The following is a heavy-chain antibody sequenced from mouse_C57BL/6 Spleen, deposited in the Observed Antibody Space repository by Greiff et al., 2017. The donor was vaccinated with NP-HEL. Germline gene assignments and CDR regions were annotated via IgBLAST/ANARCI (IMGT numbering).Heavy chain of an antibody. CDR2: IHPNSGST. CDR3: ARGTTVSLDY. CDR1: GYTFTSYW. V-gene: IGHV1-64*01. J-gene: IGHJ2*01. D-gene: IGHD1-1*01. Sequence: LQQSGAELVKPGASVKLSCKASGYTFTSYWMHWVKQRPGQGLEWIGMIHPNSGSTNYNEKFKSKATLTVDKSSSTAYMQLSSLTSEDSAVYYCARGTTVSLDYWGQGTTLTVSS.